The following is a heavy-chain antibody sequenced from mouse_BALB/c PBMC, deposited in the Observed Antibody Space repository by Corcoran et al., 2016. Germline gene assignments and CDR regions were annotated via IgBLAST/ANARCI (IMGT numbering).Heavy chain of an antibody. V-gene: IGHV9-3-1*01. D-gene: IGHD1-1*01. CDR2: INTYTGEP. CDR3: ARSDGSSWFAY. Sequence: QIQLVQSGPELKKPGETVKISCKASGYTFTNYGMNWVKQAPGKGLKWMGWINTYTGEPTYADAFKGRFAFSLETSASTAYLQINNLKNEDTATYFCARSDGSSWFAYWGQGTLVTVSA. J-gene: IGHJ3*01. CDR1: GYTFTNYG.